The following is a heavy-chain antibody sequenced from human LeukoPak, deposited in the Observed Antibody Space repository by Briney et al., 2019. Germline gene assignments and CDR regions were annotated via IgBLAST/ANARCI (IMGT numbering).Heavy chain of an antibody. CDR1: GFTFSSYS. Sequence: GGSLRLSCEASGFTFSSYSMNWVRQAPGKGLEWVSYISSSSSTIYYADSVKGRFTISRDNAKNSLYLQMNSLRAEDTAVYYCAREVGYYDSSGYYSDYWGQGTLVTVSS. J-gene: IGHJ4*02. CDR3: AREVGYYDSSGYYSDY. V-gene: IGHV3-48*01. CDR2: ISSSSSTI. D-gene: IGHD3-22*01.